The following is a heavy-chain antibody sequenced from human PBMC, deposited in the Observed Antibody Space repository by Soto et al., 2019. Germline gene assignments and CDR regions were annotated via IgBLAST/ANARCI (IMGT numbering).Heavy chain of an antibody. D-gene: IGHD6-19*01. Sequence: PGGSLRLSCAASGFTFSSYGMHWVRQAPGKGLEWVAVIWYDGSNKYYADSVKGRFTISRDNSKNTLYLQMNSLRAEDTAVYYCAREDWSSGRFGADYYYYGMDVWGQGTTVTVSS. V-gene: IGHV3-33*01. J-gene: IGHJ6*02. CDR1: GFTFSSYG. CDR3: AREDWSSGRFGADYYYYGMDV. CDR2: IWYDGSNK.